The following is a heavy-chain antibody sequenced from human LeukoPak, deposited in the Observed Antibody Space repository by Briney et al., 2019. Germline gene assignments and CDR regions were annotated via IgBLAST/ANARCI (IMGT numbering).Heavy chain of an antibody. D-gene: IGHD1-1*01. CDR2: INQSGST. J-gene: IGHJ4*02. V-gene: IGHV4-34*01. CDR3: ARYVPVKTGSTRASFDY. CDR1: GGSFSDYD. Sequence: SETLSLTCVVHGGSFSDYDWSWIRQPPGKGLEWVGEINQSGSTNCDPSLKSRVSMSIDTSKSQFSLNLRSVTAADRAVYYCARYVPVKTGSTRASFDYWGQGILVTVSS.